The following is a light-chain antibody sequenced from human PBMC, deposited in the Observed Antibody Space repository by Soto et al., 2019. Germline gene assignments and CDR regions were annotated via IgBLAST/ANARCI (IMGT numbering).Light chain of an antibody. CDR3: QQANTFALT. Sequence: DIRMTQSPSSVSASVGDRVTITCRASQGINKWLAWYQQKPGTAPKLLIYSASSLQSGVPSRFSGSGSGTDFTLTIRSLLPEDFAPYYCQQANTFALTFCGGTQVEI. CDR1: QGINKW. CDR2: SAS. J-gene: IGKJ4*01. V-gene: IGKV1-12*01.